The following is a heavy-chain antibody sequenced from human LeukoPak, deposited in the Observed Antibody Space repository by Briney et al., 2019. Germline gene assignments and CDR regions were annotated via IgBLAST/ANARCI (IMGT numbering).Heavy chain of an antibody. Sequence: SQTLSLTCTVSGGSISSGGYYWRWIRQHPGKGLEWIGYIYYSGSTYYNPSLKSRVTISVDTSKNQFSLKLSSVTAADTAVYYCAGGSYYVENWFDPWGQGTLVTVSS. CDR3: AGGSYYVENWFDP. J-gene: IGHJ5*02. CDR1: GGSISSGGYY. D-gene: IGHD1-26*01. CDR2: IYYSGST. V-gene: IGHV4-31*03.